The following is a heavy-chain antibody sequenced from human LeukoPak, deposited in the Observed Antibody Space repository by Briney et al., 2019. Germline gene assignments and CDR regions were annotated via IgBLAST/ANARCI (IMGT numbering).Heavy chain of an antibody. D-gene: IGHD3-16*01. Sequence: GGSLRLSCSASGFVFSFYTMYWVRQAPGKGPEYVSTITGSGTGGNIYYADSVKGRFTISRDDSKSILFLEMSGLRSEDTAVYYCVKDFGRVRGTPDSWGQGTLVTVSS. CDR1: GFVFSFYT. V-gene: IGHV3-64D*06. J-gene: IGHJ4*02. CDR3: VKDFGRVRGTPDS. CDR2: ITGSGTGGNI.